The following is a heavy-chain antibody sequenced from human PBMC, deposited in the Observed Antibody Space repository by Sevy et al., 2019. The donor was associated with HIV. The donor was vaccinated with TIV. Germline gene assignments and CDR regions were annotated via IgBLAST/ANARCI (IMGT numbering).Heavy chain of an antibody. CDR1: GFTFSTYW. D-gene: IGHD1-26*01. CDR2: INSDGNYR. CDR3: TRGSRGSLEGFDI. J-gene: IGHJ3*02. V-gene: IGHV3-74*01. Sequence: GGSLRLSCAASGFTFSTYWMHWVRQAPGKGLVWVSRINSDGNYRSYVESVEGRFTISRDNAQNTLFLQMSSLRVEDTAVYCCTRGSRGSLEGFDIWGQGTMVTVSS.